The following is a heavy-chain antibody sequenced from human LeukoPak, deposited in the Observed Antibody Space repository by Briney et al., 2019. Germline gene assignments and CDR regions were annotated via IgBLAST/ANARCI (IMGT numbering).Heavy chain of an antibody. CDR1: GFTFSSYE. CDR2: ISSSSSYI. Sequence: GGSLRLYCAASGFTFSSYEMNWVRQAPGKGLEWVSSISSSSSYIYYADSVKGRFTISRDNAKNSLYPQMNSLRAEDTAVYYCAREDTITYYYDSSGYFLDYWGQGTLVTVSS. D-gene: IGHD3-22*01. V-gene: IGHV3-21*01. J-gene: IGHJ4*02. CDR3: AREDTITYYYDSSGYFLDY.